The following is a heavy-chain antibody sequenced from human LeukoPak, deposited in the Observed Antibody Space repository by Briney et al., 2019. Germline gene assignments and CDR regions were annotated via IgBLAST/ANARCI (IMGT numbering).Heavy chain of an antibody. CDR1: GFTFSGYA. Sequence: SVKLSCKASGFTFSGYAMHWVRQAPGHGLEWVAFITHNGSNKYYADSVKGRFTMSRDNSKNTLYLQMNSLRAEDTAVYYCARVRYYGSGSYSIPGGFDYWGQGTLVTVSS. CDR3: ARVRYYGSGSYSIPGGFDY. V-gene: IGHV3-30*16. CDR2: ITHNGSNK. D-gene: IGHD3-10*01. J-gene: IGHJ4*02.